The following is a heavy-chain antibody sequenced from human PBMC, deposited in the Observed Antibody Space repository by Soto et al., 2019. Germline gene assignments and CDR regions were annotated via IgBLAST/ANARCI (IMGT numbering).Heavy chain of an antibody. CDR1: GYTSTRYG. D-gene: IGHD2-8*01. Sequence: ASVKVSCKASGYTSTRYGISWVRQAPGQGLEWMGWISGYNGDTKYAQKFQGRVTMTIDTSTTTAYMELRSLTSDDSAVYYCAKNGQPPYYYYGMDVWGQGTTVTVSS. CDR3: AKNGQPPYYYYGMDV. V-gene: IGHV1-18*01. CDR2: ISGYNGDT. J-gene: IGHJ6*02.